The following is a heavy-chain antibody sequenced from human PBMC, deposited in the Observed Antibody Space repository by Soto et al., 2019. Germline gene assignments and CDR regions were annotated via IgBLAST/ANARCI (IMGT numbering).Heavy chain of an antibody. CDR3: ATTGIAARPGYYYYYYGMDV. CDR1: GGSISSSSYY. J-gene: IGHJ6*02. CDR2: IYYSGST. D-gene: IGHD6-6*01. Sequence: SETLSLTCTVSGGSISSSSYYWGWIRQPPGKGLEWIGSIYYSGSTYYNPSLKSRVTISVDTSKNQFSLKLSSVTAADTAVYYCATTGIAARPGYYYYYYGMDVWGQGTTVTV. V-gene: IGHV4-39*01.